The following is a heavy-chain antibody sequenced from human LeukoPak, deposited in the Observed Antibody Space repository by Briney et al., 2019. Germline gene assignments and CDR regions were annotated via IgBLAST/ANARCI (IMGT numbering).Heavy chain of an antibody. D-gene: IGHD6-6*01. CDR1: GFTFSSYS. CDR2: ISSSSSYI. J-gene: IGHJ2*01. Sequence: PGGSLRLSCAASGFTFSSYSMNWVRQAPGKGLEWVSSISSSSSYIYYADSVKGRFTISRDNAKNSLYLQMNSLRAEDTAVYYCAKGPTYSSFWYFDLWGRGTLVTVSS. V-gene: IGHV3-21*01. CDR3: AKGPTYSSFWYFDL.